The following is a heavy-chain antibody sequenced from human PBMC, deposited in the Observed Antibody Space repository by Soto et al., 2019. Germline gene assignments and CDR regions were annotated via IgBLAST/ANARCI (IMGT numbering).Heavy chain of an antibody. V-gene: IGHV3-23*01. CDR1: GFTFSSYA. CDR3: AKDARAYDFWSGYYTYYCYFVMGV. D-gene: IGHD3-3*01. J-gene: IGHJ6*02. CDR2: ISGSGGST. Sequence: EVQLLESGGGLVQPGGSLRLSCAASGFTFSSYAMSWVRQAPGKGLEWVSDISGSGGSTYYADSVKGRFTISRDNSKNRLYLQMNSLRSEDTAVYYCAKDARAYDFWSGYYTYYCYFVMGVWGQGTTVTVSS.